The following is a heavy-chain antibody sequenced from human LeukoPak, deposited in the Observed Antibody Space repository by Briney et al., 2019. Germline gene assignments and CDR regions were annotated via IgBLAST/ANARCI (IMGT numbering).Heavy chain of an antibody. CDR3: ARGSVAAAGTGNFDY. Sequence: GGSLRLSCAASGFTFGSYAMHWVRQAPGKGLEWVAVISYDGSNKYYADSVKGRFTISRDNSKNTLYLQMNSLRAEDTAVYYCARGSVAAAGTGNFDYWGQGTLVTVSS. V-gene: IGHV3-30-3*01. CDR2: ISYDGSNK. CDR1: GFTFGSYA. D-gene: IGHD6-13*01. J-gene: IGHJ4*02.